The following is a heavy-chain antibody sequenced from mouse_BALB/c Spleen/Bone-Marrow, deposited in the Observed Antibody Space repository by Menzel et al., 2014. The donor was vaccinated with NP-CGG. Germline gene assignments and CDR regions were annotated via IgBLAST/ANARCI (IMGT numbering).Heavy chain of an antibody. V-gene: IGHV5-6-3*01. Sequence: EVKLMESGGGLVQPGGSLKLSCAASGFTFSSYGMSWVRQTPDKRLELVATINSSGGSTYYPDSVKGRFTISRDNAKNTLYLQMSSLKSEDTAMYYCARDPLYYYAWGQGTLVTVSA. CDR1: GFTFSSYG. J-gene: IGHJ3*01. D-gene: IGHD1-1*01. CDR3: ARDPLYYYA. CDR2: INSSGGST.